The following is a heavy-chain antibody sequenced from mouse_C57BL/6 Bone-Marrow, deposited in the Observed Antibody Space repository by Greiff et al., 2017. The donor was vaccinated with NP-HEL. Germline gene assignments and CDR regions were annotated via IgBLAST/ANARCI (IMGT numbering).Heavy chain of an antibody. J-gene: IGHJ3*01. V-gene: IGHV1-62-2*01. CDR3: ARHEDYGSRDLPFAY. D-gene: IGHD1-1*01. CDR2: FYPGSGSI. CDR1: GYTFTEYT. Sequence: VMLVESGAELVKPGASVKLSCKASGYTFTEYTIHWVKQRSGQGLEWIGWFYPGSGSIKYNEKFKDKATLTADKSSSTVYMELSRLTSEDSAVYFCARHEDYGSRDLPFAYWGQGTLVTVSA.